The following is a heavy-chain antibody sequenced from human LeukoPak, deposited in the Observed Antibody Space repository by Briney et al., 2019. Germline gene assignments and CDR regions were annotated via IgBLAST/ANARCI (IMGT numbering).Heavy chain of an antibody. V-gene: IGHV4-39*01. CDR1: GGSISSSSYY. CDR2: IYYSGST. CDR3: ATTDYGGKGSDP. J-gene: IGHJ5*02. D-gene: IGHD4-23*01. Sequence: SETLSLTCTVSGGSISSSSYYWGWIRQPPGKVLEWIGSIYYSGSTYYNPSLKSRATISVDTSKNQFSLKLSSVTAADTAVYYCATTDYGGKGSDPWGQGTLVTVSS.